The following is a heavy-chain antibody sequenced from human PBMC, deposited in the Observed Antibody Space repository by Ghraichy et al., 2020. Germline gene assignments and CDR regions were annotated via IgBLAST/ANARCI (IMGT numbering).Heavy chain of an antibody. Sequence: GGSLRLSCAASGFTFSSYSMNWVRQAPGKGLEWVSSISSSDSYIYYADSVKGRFTISRDNAKNSLYLQMNSLRAEDTAVYFCAGGFGSGTYYPVWGQGTTVTVSS. CDR3: AGGFGSGTYYPV. J-gene: IGHJ6*02. V-gene: IGHV3-21*01. CDR2: ISSSDSYI. CDR1: GFTFSSYS. D-gene: IGHD3-10*01.